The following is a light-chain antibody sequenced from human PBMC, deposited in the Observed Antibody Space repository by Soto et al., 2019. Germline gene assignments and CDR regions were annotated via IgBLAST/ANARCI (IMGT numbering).Light chain of an antibody. CDR1: QNINRY. CDR3: QQYGGSPWT. V-gene: IGKV3-20*01. J-gene: IGKJ1*01. CDR2: DAS. Sequence: EIVLTQSPATFSLSPGERATLSCRASQNINRYLAWYHQKPGQPPRLLIYDASTRATGIPARFSGSGSGTDFTLTISRLEPEDFAMYYCQQYGGSPWTFGQGTKVDIK.